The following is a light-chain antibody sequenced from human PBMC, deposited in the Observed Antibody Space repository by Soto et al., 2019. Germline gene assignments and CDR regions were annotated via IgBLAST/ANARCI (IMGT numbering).Light chain of an antibody. CDR2: GAS. Sequence: EVVMTQSPATLSLSPGERATLSCRASQSVSSDLAWYQQKPGQAPRLLIYGASTRAIDIPARFSGGGSGTEFTLTISNLQSEDFGIYYCQQYNDLPPITFGRGTKVDFK. CDR3: QQYNDLPPIT. J-gene: IGKJ3*01. V-gene: IGKV3-15*01. CDR1: QSVSSD.